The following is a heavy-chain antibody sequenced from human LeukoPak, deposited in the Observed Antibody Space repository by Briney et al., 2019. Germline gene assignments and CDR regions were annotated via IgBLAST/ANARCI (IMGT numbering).Heavy chain of an antibody. CDR2: INHSRST. CDR3: ASGTRYYYDTTGYYYFTL. Sequence: PSETLSLTCAVYGGSFSGYYWSWIRQPPGKGLEWIGEINHSRSTNYNPSLKSRVTISVDTSKNQFSLNLNFVTAADTAVYYCASGTRYYYDTTGYYYFTLWGRGALVTVSS. V-gene: IGHV4-34*01. J-gene: IGHJ4*02. CDR1: GGSFSGYY. D-gene: IGHD3-22*01.